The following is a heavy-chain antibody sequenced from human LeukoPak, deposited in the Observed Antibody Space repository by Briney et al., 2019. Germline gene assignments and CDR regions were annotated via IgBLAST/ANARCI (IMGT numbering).Heavy chain of an antibody. J-gene: IGHJ3*02. CDR2: IYYSGST. CDR3: ARQDSGSYLNPLHI. Sequence: PSETLSLTCTVSGGSISTYYWSWIRQPPGKGLEWIGNIYYSGSTNYNPSLKSRVTTSVDTSKNQFSLKLSSVTAADTAVYYCARQDSGSYLNPLHIWGQGTMVTVSS. D-gene: IGHD1-26*01. V-gene: IGHV4-59*08. CDR1: GGSISTYY.